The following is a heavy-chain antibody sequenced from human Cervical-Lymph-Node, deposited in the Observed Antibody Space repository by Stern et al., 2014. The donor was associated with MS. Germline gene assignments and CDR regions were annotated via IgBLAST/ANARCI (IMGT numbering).Heavy chain of an antibody. CDR1: GGSISSYY. CDR2: IYYSGST. Sequence: QLQLQESGPGLVKPSETLSLTCTVSGGSISSYYWSWIRQPPGQGLEWIGDIYYSGSTHYNPYLKSRVTISVDTSKNQFSLKLSSVTAADTAVYYCAWGYSSSWFGDWFDPWGQGTLVTVSS. J-gene: IGHJ5*02. D-gene: IGHD6-13*01. V-gene: IGHV4-59*01. CDR3: AWGYSSSWFGDWFDP.